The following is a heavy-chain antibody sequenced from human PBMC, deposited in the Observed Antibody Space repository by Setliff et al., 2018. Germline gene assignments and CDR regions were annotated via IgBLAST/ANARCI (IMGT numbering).Heavy chain of an antibody. CDR1: GASVTSFDYY. V-gene: IGHV4-30-4*01. CDR2: ISHGVST. Sequence: SEILSLTCTVSGASVTSFDYYWSWIRQPPGKGLEYIGHISHGVSTSYSPYLKSRLSISADTSKNQFSLKLTSVTAADTAVYYCARTHCTTTSCFYFHYWGQGTVVTVSS. J-gene: IGHJ4*02. CDR3: ARTHCTTTSCFYFHY. D-gene: IGHD2-2*01.